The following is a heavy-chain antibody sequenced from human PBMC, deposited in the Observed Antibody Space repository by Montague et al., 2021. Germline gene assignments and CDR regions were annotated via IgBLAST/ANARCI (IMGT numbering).Heavy chain of an antibody. V-gene: IGHV3-74*01. Sequence: SLRLSCAASGFSFSSYWMHWVRQAPGKGLLWVSRITPDGSSTTFADSVKGRFTTSRDNAKATLYLQRNSLRVEDTAVYYCARNLASAAPGAFDIWGQGTMVTVSS. D-gene: IGHD6-13*01. CDR2: ITPDGSST. CDR1: GFSFSSYW. CDR3: ARNLASAAPGAFDI. J-gene: IGHJ3*02.